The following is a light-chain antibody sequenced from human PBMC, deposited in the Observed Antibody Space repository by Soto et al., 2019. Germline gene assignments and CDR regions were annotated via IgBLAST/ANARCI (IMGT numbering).Light chain of an antibody. CDR3: SAWDGSLNNFV. Sequence: QSALTQPPSASVTPGQRVTISCSGSTSNIRNNPVTWFQQFPGTASKLLIYTNNQRPSGVPDRFSGTKSDTAASLAISGLQSADEADYYCSAWDGSLNNFVFGTGTRSPS. J-gene: IGLJ1*01. V-gene: IGLV1-44*01. CDR1: TSNIRNNP. CDR2: TNN.